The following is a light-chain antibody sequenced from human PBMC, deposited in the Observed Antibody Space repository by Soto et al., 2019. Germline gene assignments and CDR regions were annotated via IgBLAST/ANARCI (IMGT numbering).Light chain of an antibody. CDR3: SPYTSSSTPYV. V-gene: IGLV2-14*01. CDR2: EVS. CDR1: SSDVGGYNY. J-gene: IGLJ1*01. Sequence: QSVLTQPASVSGSPGQSITISCTGTSSDVGGYNYVSWYQQHPGKAPKLMIYEVSNRPSGVSNRFSGSKSGNTASLTISGLQAEDEADYYCSPYTSSSTPYVFGTGTKPTVL.